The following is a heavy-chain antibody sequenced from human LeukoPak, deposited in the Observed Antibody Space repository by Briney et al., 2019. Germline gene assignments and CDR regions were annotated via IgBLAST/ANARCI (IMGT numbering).Heavy chain of an antibody. D-gene: IGHD3-3*01. CDR3: ARVKSYDFWSGYYSYFDY. J-gene: IGHJ4*02. Sequence: SETLSLTCTVSGGSISSGGYYWSWIRQHPGKGLEWIGYIYYSGSTYYNPSLKCRVTISVDTSKNQFSLKLSSVTAADTAVYYCARVKSYDFWSGYYSYFDYWGQGTLVTVSS. V-gene: IGHV4-31*03. CDR2: IYYSGST. CDR1: GGSISSGGYY.